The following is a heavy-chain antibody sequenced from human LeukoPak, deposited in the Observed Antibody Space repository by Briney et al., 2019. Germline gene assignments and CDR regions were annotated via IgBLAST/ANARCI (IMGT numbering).Heavy chain of an antibody. CDR1: GFSFSGFS. CDR3: ARAHDYSNYPLNWFDP. V-gene: IGHV3-30*02. CDR2: IRYDGSNK. Sequence: HPGGSLRLSCAASGFSFSGFSMSWVRQAPGKGLEWVAFIRYDGSNKYYADSVKGRFTISRDNSKNTLYLQMNSLRAEDTAVYYCARAHDYSNYPLNWFDPWGQGTLVTVSS. J-gene: IGHJ5*02. D-gene: IGHD4-11*01.